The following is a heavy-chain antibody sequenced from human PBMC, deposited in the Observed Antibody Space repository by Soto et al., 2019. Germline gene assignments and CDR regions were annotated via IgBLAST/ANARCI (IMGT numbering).Heavy chain of an antibody. CDR1: GCSGSTNY. D-gene: IGHD1-26*01. CDR3: ARGSGSLYYFDF. J-gene: IGHJ4*02. CDR2: IYSGGST. Sequence: PGGSLRPSCLASGCSGSTNYMTWVGQAPGKGLEWVSVIYSGGSTYYADSVKGRFTISRDSSKNTLHLQMNSLRAEDTAVYYCARGSGSLYYFDFPGRGTPGTGSS. V-gene: IGHV3-53*01.